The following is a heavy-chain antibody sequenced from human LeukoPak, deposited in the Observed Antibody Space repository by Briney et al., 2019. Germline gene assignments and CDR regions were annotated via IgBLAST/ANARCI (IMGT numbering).Heavy chain of an antibody. CDR2: IYYSGST. J-gene: IGHJ3*02. CDR3: ARDRKYQLLYTAPAYASDI. Sequence: PSETLSLTCTVSGGSISSYYWSWIRQPPGKGLEWIGYIYYSGSTNYNPSLKSRVTISVDTSKNQFSLKLSSVTAADTAVYYCARDRKYQLLYTAPAYASDIWGQGTMVTVSS. V-gene: IGHV4-59*01. D-gene: IGHD2-2*02. CDR1: GGSISSYY.